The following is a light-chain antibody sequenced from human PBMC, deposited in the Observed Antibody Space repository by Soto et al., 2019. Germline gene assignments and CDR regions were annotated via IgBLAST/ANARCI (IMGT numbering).Light chain of an antibody. J-gene: IGKJ1*01. CDR1: QTINSW. Sequence: DVQLTQSPSTLSASVGDRVTITCRASQTINSWLAWYQQKPGKAPKVLIYDVASLQSGVPSRFSGSGSGTEFTLTISSLQPDDFATYYCQHYKMYSPWTFGQGTKVDIK. V-gene: IGKV1-5*01. CDR3: QHYKMYSPWT. CDR2: DVA.